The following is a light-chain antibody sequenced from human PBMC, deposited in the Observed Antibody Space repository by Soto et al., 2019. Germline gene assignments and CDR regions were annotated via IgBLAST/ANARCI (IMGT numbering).Light chain of an antibody. Sequence: DTQMTQSPSTLPASVGDRVTITCRASQTVSKSLNWYRQRPGKAPELLVYATSHLQSGVPSRFSGSGSGTDFTLAISSLQPEDFATYYCQQSYSMPRTFGQGTKVDI. CDR1: QTVSKS. CDR3: QQSYSMPRT. J-gene: IGKJ1*01. V-gene: IGKV1-39*01. CDR2: ATS.